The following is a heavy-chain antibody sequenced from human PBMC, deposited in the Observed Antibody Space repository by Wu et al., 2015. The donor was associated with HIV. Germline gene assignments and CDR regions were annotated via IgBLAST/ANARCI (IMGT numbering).Heavy chain of an antibody. CDR1: GYTFTSYD. V-gene: IGHV1-8*01. CDR3: ARYIAYCYFDF. CDR2: MNPRSGNT. J-gene: IGHJ2*01. Sequence: QVQLVQSGAEVKKPGASVKVSCKASGYTFTSYDINWVRQATGQGLEWMGWMNPRSGNTGYAQKFQGRVTMTRDTSISTANMELSSLRSEDTAVYYCARYIAYCYFDFWGLALWSLFPQ.